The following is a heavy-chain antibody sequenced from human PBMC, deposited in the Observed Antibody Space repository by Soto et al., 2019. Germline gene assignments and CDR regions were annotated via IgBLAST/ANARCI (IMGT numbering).Heavy chain of an antibody. D-gene: IGHD2-15*01. CDR2: ISAYNGNT. J-gene: IGHJ4*02. CDR1: GYTFTSYG. CDR3: ARTGYCSGGSCYPNPFDY. Sequence: GASVKVSCKASGYTFTSYGISWVRQAPGKGLEWMGWISAYNGNTNYAQKLQGRVTMTTDTSTSTAYMELRSLRSDDTAVYYCARTGYCSGGSCYPNPFDYWGQGTLVTVSS. V-gene: IGHV1-18*01.